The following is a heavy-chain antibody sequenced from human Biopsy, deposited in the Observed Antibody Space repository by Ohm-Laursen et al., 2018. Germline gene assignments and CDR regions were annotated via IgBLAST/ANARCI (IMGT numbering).Heavy chain of an antibody. CDR1: GDSFTSYA. CDR2: IIPIPNVA. D-gene: IGHD1-26*01. J-gene: IGHJ5*02. CDR3: ARGEGSSWFDP. Sequence: SAKASCKASGDSFTSYAIGWVRQAPGQGLGWMGGIIPIPNVATYAQKFPGRITITADESTSTAYMELSSLASDDTAVYFCARGEGSSWFDPWGHGTLVTVSS. V-gene: IGHV1-69*10.